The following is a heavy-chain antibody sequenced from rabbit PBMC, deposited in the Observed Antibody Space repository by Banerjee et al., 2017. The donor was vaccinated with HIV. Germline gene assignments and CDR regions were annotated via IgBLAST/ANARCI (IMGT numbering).Heavy chain of an antibody. V-gene: IGHV1S45*01. Sequence: QEQLEESGGDLVKPEGSLTLTCTASGFSFSNGYVMCWVRQAPGKGLEWIACINTISGDTVYATWAKGRFTISKTSSTTVTLQMTRLTAADTATYFCAREAYASGSGYYTPNYFNLWGPGTLVTVS. CDR1: GFSFSNGYV. CDR2: INTISGDT. CDR3: AREAYASGSGYYTPNYFNL. D-gene: IGHD1-1*01. J-gene: IGHJ4*01.